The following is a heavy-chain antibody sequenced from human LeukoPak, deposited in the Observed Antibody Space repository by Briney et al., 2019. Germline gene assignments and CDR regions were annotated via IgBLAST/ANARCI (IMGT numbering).Heavy chain of an antibody. CDR1: GYTFISYS. Sequence: ASVKVSCKASGYTFISYSMNWVRQAPGQGLEWMGWINPNSGATNYAQKFQGRVTMTRDTSTSTLYLELNRLRSDDTAVYYCASPSGSSWYSKYYFVHWGLGTLVTVSS. D-gene: IGHD6-13*01. V-gene: IGHV1-2*02. CDR3: ASPSGSSWYSKYYFVH. J-gene: IGHJ4*02. CDR2: INPNSGAT.